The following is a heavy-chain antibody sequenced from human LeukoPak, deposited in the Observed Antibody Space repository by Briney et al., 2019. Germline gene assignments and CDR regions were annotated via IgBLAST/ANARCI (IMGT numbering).Heavy chain of an antibody. D-gene: IGHD4-23*01. CDR3: ARVAVAQYYFDY. Sequence: GASVKVSCKASGYTFTNYGINWVRQAPGQGLEWMGYISAYNGNTNYAQKFQGRVTMTTDTSTKTVYVELRSLRSDDTAVYYCARVAVAQYYFDYWGQGTLVTVSS. V-gene: IGHV1-18*01. J-gene: IGHJ4*02. CDR1: GYTFTNYG. CDR2: ISAYNGNT.